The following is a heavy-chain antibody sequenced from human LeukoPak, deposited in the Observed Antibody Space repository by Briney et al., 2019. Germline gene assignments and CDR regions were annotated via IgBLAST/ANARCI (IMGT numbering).Heavy chain of an antibody. Sequence: GGSLRLSCAASGFTFSSYGMHWVRQAPGKGLEWVAFIRYDGSNKYYADSVKGRFTISRDNSKNTLYLQMNSLRAEDTAVYYCAKDTHPRYYYDSSGSSRPYFDLWGRGTLVTVSS. CDR1: GFTFSSYG. D-gene: IGHD3-22*01. CDR2: IRYDGSNK. CDR3: AKDTHPRYYYDSSGSSRPYFDL. J-gene: IGHJ2*01. V-gene: IGHV3-30*02.